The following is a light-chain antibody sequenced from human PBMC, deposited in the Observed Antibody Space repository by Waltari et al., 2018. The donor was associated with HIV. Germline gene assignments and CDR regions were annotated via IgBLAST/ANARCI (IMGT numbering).Light chain of an antibody. J-gene: IGLJ2*01. CDR3: QVWDESNEQVV. CDR1: NIAGRK. CDR2: DAS. V-gene: IGLV3-21*02. Sequence: YVLTQPPSVSVAPGQTARITCGGDNIAGRKVHWYQRRPGQAPALVGFDASDRPSGIPERCSGSISGNTATLIISRVEDGDEADYYCQVWDESNEQVVFGGGTRLTVL.